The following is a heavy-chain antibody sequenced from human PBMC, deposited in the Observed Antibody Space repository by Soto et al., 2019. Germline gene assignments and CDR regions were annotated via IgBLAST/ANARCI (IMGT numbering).Heavy chain of an antibody. CDR3: ARGRIAGLYYYYGMDV. Sequence: PLEILSHTCGVEGGSCSGYYWRWNSKHPGKGLEWIGEINHSGSTNYNPSLKSRVTISVDTSKNQFSLKLSSVTAADTAVYYCARGRIAGLYYYYGMDVRGQGTTVTVS. J-gene: IGHJ6*02. CDR2: INHSGST. V-gene: IGHV4-34*01. CDR1: GGSCSGYY. D-gene: IGHD6-6*01.